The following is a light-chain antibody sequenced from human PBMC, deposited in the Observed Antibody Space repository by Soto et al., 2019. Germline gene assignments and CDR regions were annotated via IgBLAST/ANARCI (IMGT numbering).Light chain of an antibody. CDR2: GAS. J-gene: IGKJ2*01. CDR3: QQYNNWPPDPT. CDR1: QSVSSN. Sequence: EIVMTQSPATLSVSPGERATLSCRASQSVSSNLAWYQQKPGQAPRLLIYGASTRATGIPARFSGSESGTEFTRTISSLQSEDFAVYYCQQYNNWPPDPTFGQGTKLEIK. V-gene: IGKV3-15*01.